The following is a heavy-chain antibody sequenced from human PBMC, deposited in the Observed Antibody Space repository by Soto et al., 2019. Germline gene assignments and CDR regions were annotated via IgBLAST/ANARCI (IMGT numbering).Heavy chain of an antibody. CDR2: ISGSGGST. Sequence: GGSLRLSCAASGSTFSSYAMSWVRQAPGKGLEWVSAISGSGGSTCYADSVKGRFTISRDNSKNTLYLQMNSLRAEDTAVYYCAKPQQYNWNYFDYWGQGTLVTVSS. J-gene: IGHJ4*02. V-gene: IGHV3-23*01. CDR1: GSTFSSYA. CDR3: AKPQQYNWNYFDY. D-gene: IGHD1-20*01.